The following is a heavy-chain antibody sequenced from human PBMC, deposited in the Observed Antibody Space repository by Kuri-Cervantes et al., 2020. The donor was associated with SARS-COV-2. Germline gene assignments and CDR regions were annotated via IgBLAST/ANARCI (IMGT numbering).Heavy chain of an antibody. V-gene: IGHV3-7*04. D-gene: IGHD2-2*01. CDR3: ARAPPPASPRGGMDV. CDR2: IKQDGSEK. Sequence: GGSLRLTCAASGFTFSSYWMSWVRQAPGKGLEWVANIKQDGSEKYYVDSVKGRFTISRDNAKNSLYLPMNSLRAEDTAVYYCARAPPPASPRGGMDVWGQGTTVTVSS. CDR1: GFTFSSYW. J-gene: IGHJ6*02.